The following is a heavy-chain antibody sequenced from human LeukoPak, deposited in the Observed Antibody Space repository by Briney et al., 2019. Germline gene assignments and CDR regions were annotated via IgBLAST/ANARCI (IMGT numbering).Heavy chain of an antibody. D-gene: IGHD3-22*01. CDR2: IYSGGST. CDR1: GLTVGTNY. J-gene: IGHJ4*02. CDR3: AKDDSSGYYSTV. V-gene: IGHV3-53*01. Sequence: GGSLRLSCAASGLTVGTNYMSWVRQAPGKGLEWVSLIYSGGSTYYADSVKGRFTISRDNSKNTLYPQMNSLRAEDTAVYYCAKDDSSGYYSTVWGQGTLVTVSS.